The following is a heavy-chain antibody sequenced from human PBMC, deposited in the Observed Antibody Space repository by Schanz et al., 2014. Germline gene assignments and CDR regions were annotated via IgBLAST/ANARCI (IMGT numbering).Heavy chain of an antibody. CDR3: LAPDYGMDV. CDR1: GFSFSDYY. V-gene: IGHV3-11*04. CDR2: ISGSGGST. J-gene: IGHJ6*02. Sequence: QVHLLESGGGLVEPGGSLRLSCAASGFSFSDYYMSWIRQAPGKGLEWVSAISGSGGSTYYADSVKGRFTISRDNAKNSLFLQMNSLRAEDTAVYYCLAPDYGMDVWGQGTTVTVSS.